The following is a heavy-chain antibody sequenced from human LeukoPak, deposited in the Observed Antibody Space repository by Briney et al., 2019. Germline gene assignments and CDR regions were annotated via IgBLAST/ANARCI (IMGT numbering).Heavy chain of an antibody. V-gene: IGHV4-61*02. CDR1: GGSISSGSYY. Sequence: PSETLSLTCTVSGGSISSGSYYWSWIRQPAGKGLEWIGRIYTSGSTNYNPSLKSRVTISVVTSKNQFSLKLSSVTAADTAVYYCARGVVYAIENWYFDLWGRGTLVTVSS. J-gene: IGHJ2*01. CDR3: ARGVVYAIENWYFDL. CDR2: IYTSGST. D-gene: IGHD2-8*02.